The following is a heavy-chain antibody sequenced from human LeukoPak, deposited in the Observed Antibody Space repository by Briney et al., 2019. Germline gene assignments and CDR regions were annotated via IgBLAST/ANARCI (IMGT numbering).Heavy chain of an antibody. CDR2: INHSEST. CDR3: TRGPLWVKERLFDP. Sequence: PSETLSLTCSVYGGSFSGHYWSWIRQSPGKGLEWIGEINHSESTNYNPSLKSRVAISVDTSKNQFSLKLRSVTAADTAVYYCTRGPLWVKERLFDPWGQGTLVTVSS. J-gene: IGHJ5*02. D-gene: IGHD3-16*01. V-gene: IGHV4-34*01. CDR1: GGSFSGHY.